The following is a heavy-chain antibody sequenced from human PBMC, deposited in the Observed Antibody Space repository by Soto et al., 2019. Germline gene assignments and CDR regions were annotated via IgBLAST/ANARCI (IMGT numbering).Heavy chain of an antibody. V-gene: IGHV3-64D*06. CDR1: GFIFSSYA. J-gene: IGHJ4*02. CDR3: VKDRYVDY. Sequence: PGGSLRLSCSVSGFIFSSYAMHWVRQAPGKGLEYVSSISSDGRPTYYADSVKGRFTISRDNSKNMLYLQMYSLKAEDTAVYYCVKDRYVDYWGQGTLVTVYS. CDR2: ISSDGRPT.